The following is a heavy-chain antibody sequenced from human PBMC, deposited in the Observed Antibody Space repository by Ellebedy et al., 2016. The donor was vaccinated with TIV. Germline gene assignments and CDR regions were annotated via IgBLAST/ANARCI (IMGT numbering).Heavy chain of an antibody. CDR1: GGTFSSYA. J-gene: IGHJ6*02. CDR3: ARDGDYVIGYYGMDV. D-gene: IGHD4-17*01. V-gene: IGHV1-18*01. CDR2: ISIYNGNT. Sequence: ASVKVSXKASGGTFSSYAISWVRQAPGQGLEWMGWISIYNGNTNYAQKLQGRVTMTTDTSTSTAYMELRSLRSDDTAVYYCARDGDYVIGYYGMDVWGQGTTVTVSS.